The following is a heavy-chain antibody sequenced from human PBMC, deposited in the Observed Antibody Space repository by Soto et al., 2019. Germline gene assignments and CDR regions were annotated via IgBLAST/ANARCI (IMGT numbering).Heavy chain of an antibody. Sequence: GESLKISCKGSGYSFTTYWLGWVRQVPGKGLEWMGIIYPGDSDTRYSPSFQGQVTISADKSISAAYLQWSSLKASYTAMYFCARRRGLVGSFDYWGRGTLVTVSS. J-gene: IGHJ4*02. V-gene: IGHV5-51*01. CDR3: ARRRGLVGSFDY. D-gene: IGHD3-16*02. CDR1: GYSFTTYW. CDR2: IYPGDSDT.